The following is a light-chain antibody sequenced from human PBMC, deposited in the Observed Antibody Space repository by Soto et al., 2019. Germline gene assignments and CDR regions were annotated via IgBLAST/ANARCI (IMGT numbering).Light chain of an antibody. CDR3: CSYAGGATLM. J-gene: IGLJ3*02. Sequence: QSALTQPASVSGSPGQSITISCTGTSSDVGTYNLVSWYQQHPGKAPKVMIYEGTKRPSGVSNRFSGSNSGNTASLTISGLQAEDEADYYCCSYAGGATLMFGGGTQLTVL. CDR2: EGT. V-gene: IGLV2-23*01. CDR1: SSDVGTYNL.